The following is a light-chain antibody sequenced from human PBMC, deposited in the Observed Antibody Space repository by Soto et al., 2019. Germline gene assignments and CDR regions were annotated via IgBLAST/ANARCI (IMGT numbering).Light chain of an antibody. J-gene: IGLJ1*01. CDR3: KSYAGSNTYV. CDR1: KNDIGVYDF. CDR2: EVV. Sequence: QSLLTHPPSASFSPGQSVTISCTGTKNDIGVYDFVSWYQHHPGKAPRLIIYEVVQRPSGVPDRFSGSKSGNTASLTVSGLQAADEADYFCKSYAGSNTYVFGSGTKVTVL. V-gene: IGLV2-8*01.